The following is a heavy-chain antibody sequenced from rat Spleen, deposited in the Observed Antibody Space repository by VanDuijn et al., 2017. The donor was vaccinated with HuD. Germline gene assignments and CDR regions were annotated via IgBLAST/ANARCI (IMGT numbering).Heavy chain of an antibody. Sequence: EVQLVESGGGLVQPGRSLKLSCAASGFTFSNYGMAWVRQAPTKGMEWVATISTSGVSTYYRDSVKGRFTISRDNAKSTLYLQMDSLRSEDTATYYCARHRSYYSSYVYAFDYWGQGVMVTVSS. J-gene: IGHJ2*01. CDR2: ISTSGVST. CDR1: GFTFSNYG. CDR3: ARHRSYYSSYVYAFDY. V-gene: IGHV5-29*01. D-gene: IGHD1-2*01.